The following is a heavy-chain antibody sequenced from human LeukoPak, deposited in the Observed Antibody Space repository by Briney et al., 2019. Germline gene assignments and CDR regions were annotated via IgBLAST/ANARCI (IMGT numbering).Heavy chain of an antibody. D-gene: IGHD6-19*01. Sequence: PGGSLRLSCAASGFTFSSYGMHWVRQAPGKGLEWVSAISGSGGSTYYADSVKGRFTISRDNSKNTLYLQMNSLRAEDTAVYYCAKDYGLRYSSGSYYYYYYMDVWGKGTTVTISS. V-gene: IGHV3-23*01. CDR3: AKDYGLRYSSGSYYYYYYMDV. CDR1: GFTFSSYG. CDR2: ISGSGGST. J-gene: IGHJ6*03.